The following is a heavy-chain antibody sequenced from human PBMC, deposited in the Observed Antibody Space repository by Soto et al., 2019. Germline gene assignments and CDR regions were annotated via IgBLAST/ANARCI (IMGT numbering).Heavy chain of an antibody. CDR1: GFTVSRFY. CDR3: ARDLGRDSSQH. CDR2: IYSGGST. J-gene: IGHJ1*01. D-gene: IGHD2-21*02. V-gene: IGHV3-53*01. Sequence: PGGSLRLSCAVSGFTVSRFYMSWVRQAPGKGLEWVSVIYSGGSTSYADSVKGRFTISRDSSKNTVYLQMDSLRAEDTAVYYCARDLGRDSSQHWGQGNLVTVSS.